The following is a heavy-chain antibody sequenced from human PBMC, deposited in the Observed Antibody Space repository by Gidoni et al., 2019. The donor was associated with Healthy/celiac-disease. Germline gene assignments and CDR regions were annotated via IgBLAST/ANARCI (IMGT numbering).Heavy chain of an antibody. CDR3: VGGEFNNFGFDY. V-gene: IGHV4-34*01. CDR1: GGSFSGYY. Sequence: QVQLQQWGAGLLKPSATLSLTCAVYGGSFSGYYWSWIRQPPGKGLEWIGEINHSGSTNYNPSLKSRVTISVDTSKNQFSLKLSSVTAADTAVYYCVGGEFNNFGFDYWGQGTLVTVSS. D-gene: IGHD3-10*01. J-gene: IGHJ4*02. CDR2: INHSGST.